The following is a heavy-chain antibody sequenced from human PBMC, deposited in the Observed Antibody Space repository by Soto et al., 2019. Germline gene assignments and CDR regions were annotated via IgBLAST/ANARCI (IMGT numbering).Heavy chain of an antibody. V-gene: IGHV3-48*02. Sequence: EVQLVESGGGLVQPGGSLRLSCAASGFTFSSYSMNWVRQAPGKGLEWVSYISSSSSTIYYADSVKGRFTISRDNAKNSLYLQMNSLRDGDTAVYYCARDAQGYGDFPYYFDYWGQGTLVTVSS. CDR1: GFTFSSYS. CDR2: ISSSSSTI. D-gene: IGHD4-17*01. CDR3: ARDAQGYGDFPYYFDY. J-gene: IGHJ4*02.